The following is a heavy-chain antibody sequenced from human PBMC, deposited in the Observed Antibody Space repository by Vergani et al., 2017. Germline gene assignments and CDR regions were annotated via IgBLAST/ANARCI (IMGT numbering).Heavy chain of an antibody. CDR2: IIPTFGTA. CDR1: GGTFSSYA. D-gene: IGHD1-26*01. J-gene: IGHJ3*02. Sequence: QVQLVQSGAEVKKPGSSVKVSCKASGGTFSSYAISWVRQAPGQGLEWMGGIIPTFGTANYAQKFQGRVTITADESTSTAYMELSSLRSEDTAVYYCARDGRYSGSYHLWAFDSWDQGTMVTVSS. V-gene: IGHV1-69*12. CDR3: ARDGRYSGSYHLWAFDS.